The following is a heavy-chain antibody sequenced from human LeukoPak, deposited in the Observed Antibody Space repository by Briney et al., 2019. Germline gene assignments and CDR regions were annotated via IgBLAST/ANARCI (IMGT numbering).Heavy chain of an antibody. Sequence: PSETLTLTCTVSGGSISSYYWRWIRQPPGKGLEWIGYIYTSGSTNYNPSLKSRVTISVDTSKHQFSLKLSSVTAADTAVYYCAGIGYYYYYMDVWGKGTTVTVSS. CDR2: IYTSGST. V-gene: IGHV4-4*09. CDR3: AGIGYYYYYMDV. CDR1: GGSISSYY. J-gene: IGHJ6*03.